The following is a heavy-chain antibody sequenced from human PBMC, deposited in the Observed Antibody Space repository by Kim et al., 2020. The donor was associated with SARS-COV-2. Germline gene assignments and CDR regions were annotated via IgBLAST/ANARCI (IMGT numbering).Heavy chain of an antibody. V-gene: IGHV4-4*02. CDR1: GGSISSSNW. CDR2: IYHSRST. CDR3: ARDGLDYYGSGSYDY. D-gene: IGHD3-10*01. J-gene: IGHJ4*02. Sequence: SETLSLTCAVSGGSISSSNWWSWVRQPPGKGLEWIGEIYHSRSTNYNPSLKSRVTISVDKSKNQFSLKLSSVTAADTAVYYCARDGLDYYGSGSYDYWGQGTLVTVSS.